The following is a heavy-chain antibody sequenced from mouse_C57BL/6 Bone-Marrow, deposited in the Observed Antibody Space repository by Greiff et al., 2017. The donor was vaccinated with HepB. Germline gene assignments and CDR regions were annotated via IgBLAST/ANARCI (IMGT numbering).Heavy chain of an antibody. J-gene: IGHJ4*01. CDR3: ARILWESPYAMDY. CDR2: IWTGGGT. V-gene: IGHV2-9-1*01. Sequence: VQRVESGPGLVAPSQSLSITCTVSGFSLTSYAISWVRQPPGKGLEWLGVIWTGGGTNYNSALKSRLSISKDNSKSQVFLKMNSLQTDDTARYYCARILWESPYAMDYWGQGTSVTVSS. D-gene: IGHD4-1*01. CDR1: GFSLTSYA.